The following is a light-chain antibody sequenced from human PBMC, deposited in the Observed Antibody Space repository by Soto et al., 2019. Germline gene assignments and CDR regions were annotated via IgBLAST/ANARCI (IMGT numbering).Light chain of an antibody. CDR1: SSDVGGYNY. Sequence: QSALTQPRSVSGSPGQSVTISCTGTSSDVGGYNYVSWYQHHTGKAPKLMIYDVDKRPSGVPGRFSGSKSGNTASLTISGLQAEDEADYYCCSNAGSYPFVFGTGTKLXVL. CDR2: DVD. V-gene: IGLV2-11*01. CDR3: CSNAGSYPFV. J-gene: IGLJ1*01.